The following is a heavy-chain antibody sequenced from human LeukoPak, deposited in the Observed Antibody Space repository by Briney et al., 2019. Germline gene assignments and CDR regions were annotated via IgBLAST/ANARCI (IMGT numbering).Heavy chain of an antibody. CDR3: ARGPNRYYFDY. D-gene: IGHD2/OR15-2a*01. CDR2: IYYSGRT. J-gene: IGHJ4*02. Sequence: PSETLSFTCTVSGGSISSYYWSWIRQPPGKGLEWTGYIYYSGRTNYNPSLKSRVTISVDTSKNQFSLKLSSVTAADTAVYYCARGPNRYYFDYWGQGTLVTVSS. V-gene: IGHV4-59*01. CDR1: GGSISSYY.